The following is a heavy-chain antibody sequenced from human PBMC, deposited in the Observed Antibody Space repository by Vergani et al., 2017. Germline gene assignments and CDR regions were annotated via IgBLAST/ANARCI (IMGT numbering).Heavy chain of an antibody. D-gene: IGHD5-18*01. CDR3: ARAEGAVRYSYGTRYYGMDV. V-gene: IGHV3-48*04. CDR1: GFTFSSYS. CDR2: ISSSSSTI. J-gene: IGHJ6*02. Sequence: EVQLVESGGGLVQPGGSLRLSCAASGFTFSSYSMNWVRQAPGKGLEWVSYISSSSSTIYYADSVKGRFIISRDNAKNSLYLQMNSLRAEDTAVYYCARAEGAVRYSYGTRYYGMDVWGQGTTVTVSS.